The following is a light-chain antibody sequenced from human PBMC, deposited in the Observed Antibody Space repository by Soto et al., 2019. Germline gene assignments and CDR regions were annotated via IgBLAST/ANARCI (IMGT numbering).Light chain of an antibody. CDR3: QQLNSYPLT. J-gene: IGKJ4*01. V-gene: IGKV1-9*01. CDR1: QGISNY. Sequence: IPLTQSPSSLSASVGDRVSITCRASQGISNYLVWYQQKPGKAPNLLIYGASTLQGGVPSRFSGSGYGTDFTLTISSLQPEDFATYYCQQLNSYPLTFGGGTKVEIK. CDR2: GAS.